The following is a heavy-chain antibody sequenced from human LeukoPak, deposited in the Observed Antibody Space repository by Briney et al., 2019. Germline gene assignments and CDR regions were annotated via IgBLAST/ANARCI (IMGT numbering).Heavy chain of an antibody. Sequence: SQTLSLTCTVSGGSISSGGYYWSWLRQHPGKGLEWIGYIYYSGSTYYNPSLKSRVTISVDTSKNQFSLKLSSVTAADTAVYYCARSGGSGYYYYYYMDVWGKGTTVTVSS. CDR2: IYYSGST. CDR3: ARSGGSGYYYYYYMDV. V-gene: IGHV4-31*03. J-gene: IGHJ6*03. CDR1: GGSISSGGYY. D-gene: IGHD2-15*01.